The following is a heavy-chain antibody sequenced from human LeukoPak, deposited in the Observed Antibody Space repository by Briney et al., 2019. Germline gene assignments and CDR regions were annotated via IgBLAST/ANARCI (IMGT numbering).Heavy chain of an antibody. CDR3: ARVRDPITMIVVVLENYYYMDV. D-gene: IGHD3-22*01. J-gene: IGHJ6*03. Sequence: ASVKVSCKASGYTFTSYGISWVRQAPGQGLEWMGWISAYNGNTNYAQKLQGRVTMTTDTSTSTAYMELNSLRAEDTAVYYCARVRDPITMIVVVLENYYYMDVWGKGTTVTVSS. CDR2: ISAYNGNT. CDR1: GYTFTSYG. V-gene: IGHV1-18*01.